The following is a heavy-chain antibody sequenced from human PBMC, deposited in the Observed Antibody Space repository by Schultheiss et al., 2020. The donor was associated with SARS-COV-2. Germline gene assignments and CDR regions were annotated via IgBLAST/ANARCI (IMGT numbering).Heavy chain of an antibody. CDR1: RFTFDDYA. CDR3: ARNSEFDH. CDR2: ISWNGGNI. J-gene: IGHJ4*02. V-gene: IGHV3-9*01. Sequence: GGSLRLSCAASRFTFDDYAMHWVRQAPGKGLEWVSGISWNGGNIGYADSVKGRFTISRDTSKKTIYLQMNSLRPEDAAVYYCARNSEFDHWGQGTLVTVSS. D-gene: IGHD4-23*01.